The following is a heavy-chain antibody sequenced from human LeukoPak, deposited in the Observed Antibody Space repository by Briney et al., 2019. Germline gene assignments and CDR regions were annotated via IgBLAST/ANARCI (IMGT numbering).Heavy chain of an antibody. CDR1: GESISGYF. CDR3: ARKSGYARVY. D-gene: IGHD6-25*01. J-gene: IGHJ4*02. V-gene: IGHV4-34*01. Sequence: KTSETLSLTCAVYGESISGYFWNWIRQPPGKGLEWIGEINHSGSTSNHNPSLKSRLTMSVDTSKNQFSLKLRSVTAADTAAFYCARKSGYARVYWGQGNLVTVSS. CDR2: INHSGSTS.